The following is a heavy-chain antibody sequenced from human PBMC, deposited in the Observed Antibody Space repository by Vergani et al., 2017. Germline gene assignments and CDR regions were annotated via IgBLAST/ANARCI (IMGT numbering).Heavy chain of an antibody. Sequence: EVQLVESGGGLVKPGESPRLSCVASGFTFGSYSMIWVRQAPGTGLQWVSSISSGSSYIYYADSVKGRFTISRDNAKNSLYRQMNSLRAEDTAVYYCARDLTRYSTASRRYFDYWGQGTLVTVSS. CDR2: ISSGSSYI. D-gene: IGHD5-12*01. V-gene: IGHV3-21*01. J-gene: IGHJ4*02. CDR3: ARDLTRYSTASRRYFDY. CDR1: GFTFGSYS.